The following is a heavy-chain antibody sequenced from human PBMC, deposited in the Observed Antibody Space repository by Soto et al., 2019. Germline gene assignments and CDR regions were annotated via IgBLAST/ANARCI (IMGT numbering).Heavy chain of an antibody. CDR1: GGSISYNSYY. D-gene: IGHD2-2*01. Sequence: PSETLSLTCSVSGGSISYNSYYWGWIRQPPGKGLEWFGGIFYTWTTYYSPSLKDLVTISVETSKNSFSLNLTSVTAADTAVYFCARLVVVAPVANAWGQGTLVT. J-gene: IGHJ5*02. CDR2: IFYTWTT. V-gene: IGHV4-39*02. CDR3: ARLVVVAPVANA.